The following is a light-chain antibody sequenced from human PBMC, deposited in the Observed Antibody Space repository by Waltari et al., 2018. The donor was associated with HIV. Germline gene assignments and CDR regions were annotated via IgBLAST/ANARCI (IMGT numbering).Light chain of an antibody. J-gene: IGLJ2*01. Sequence: SSALIHPPSQSVSPGQTARIPCSGDVLPDQYVYWYQQRPGQAPLLVIYKDHERPSGIPERFSGSSSGTKATLTITGVQPEDEADYYCQSGDKGRTHSVVFGGGTKLTVL. V-gene: IGLV3-25*03. CDR3: QSGDKGRTHSVV. CDR1: VLPDQY. CDR2: KDH.